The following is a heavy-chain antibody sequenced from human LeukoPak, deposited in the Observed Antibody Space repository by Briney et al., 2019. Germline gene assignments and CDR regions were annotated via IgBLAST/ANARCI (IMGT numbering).Heavy chain of an antibody. CDR3: AKDYSRTSYYGSGTYYRPNWFDP. CDR1: GFTFSSYA. Sequence: GGSLRLSCAASGFTFSSYAMSWVRQAPGKGLEWVSAISGSGGSTYYADSVKGRFTISRDNSKNTLYLQMNSLRAEDTAVYYCAKDYSRTSYYGSGTYYRPNWFDPWGQGTLVTVSS. V-gene: IGHV3-23*01. J-gene: IGHJ5*02. D-gene: IGHD3-10*01. CDR2: ISGSGGST.